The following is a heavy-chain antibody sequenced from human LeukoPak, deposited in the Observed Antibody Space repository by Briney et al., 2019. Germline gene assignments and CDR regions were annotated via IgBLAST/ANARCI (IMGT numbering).Heavy chain of an antibody. Sequence: SETLSLACTVSGGSISSYYWSWIRQPPGKGLEWIGYIYYSGSTNYNPSLKSRVTMSVDTSKNQFSLKLSSVTAADTAVYYCAAGYNTSPLDYWGQGTLVTVSS. J-gene: IGHJ4*02. CDR2: IYYSGST. CDR1: GGSISSYY. CDR3: AAGYNTSPLDY. V-gene: IGHV4-59*03. D-gene: IGHD1-1*01.